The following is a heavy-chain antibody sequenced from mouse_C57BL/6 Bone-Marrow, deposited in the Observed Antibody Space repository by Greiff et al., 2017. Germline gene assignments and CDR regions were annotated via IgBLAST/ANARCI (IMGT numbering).Heavy chain of an antibody. J-gene: IGHJ3*01. V-gene: IGHV1-15*01. D-gene: IGHD1-1*01. Sequence: QVHVKQSGAELVRTGASVTLSCKASGYTFTDYEMHWVKQTPVHGLEWIGAIDPETGGTAYNQKFKGKAILTADKSSSTAYMELRSLTSEDSAVYYCTRGDYGSSPWFAYWGQGTLVTVSA. CDR2: IDPETGGT. CDR1: GYTFTDYE. CDR3: TRGDYGSSPWFAY.